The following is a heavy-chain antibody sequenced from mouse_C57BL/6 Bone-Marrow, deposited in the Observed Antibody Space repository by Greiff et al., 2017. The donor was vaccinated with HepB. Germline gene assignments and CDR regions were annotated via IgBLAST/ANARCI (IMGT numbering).Heavy chain of an antibody. CDR3: ARSTTVVAKDYYFDV. CDR1: GYTFTDYY. J-gene: IGHJ1*03. CDR2: INPNNGGT. V-gene: IGHV1-26*01. D-gene: IGHD1-1*01. Sequence: VQLQQSGPELVKPGASVKISCKASGYTFTDYYMNWVKQSHGKSLEWIGDINPNNGGTSYNQKFKGKATLTVDKSSSTAYMELRSLTSEDSAVYYCARSTTVVAKDYYFDVWGTGTTVTVSS.